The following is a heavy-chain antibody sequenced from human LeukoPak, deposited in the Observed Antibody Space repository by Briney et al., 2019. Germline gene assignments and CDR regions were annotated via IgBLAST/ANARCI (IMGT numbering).Heavy chain of an antibody. D-gene: IGHD3-9*01. CDR3: ARVAERTWLPYDAAFDI. CDR2: IYHGGST. V-gene: IGHV4-38-2*01. Sequence: SETLSLTCAVSGYSISGGYYWGWIRQPPGKGLEWIGTIYHGGSTYYNPSLESRVTISLDTSKNHFSLNLTSVTAADTAMYYCARVAERTWLPYDAAFDIWGLGTMVTVSS. CDR1: GYSISGGYY. J-gene: IGHJ3*02.